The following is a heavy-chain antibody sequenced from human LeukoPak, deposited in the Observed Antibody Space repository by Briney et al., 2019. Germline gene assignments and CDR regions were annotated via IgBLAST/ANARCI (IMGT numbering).Heavy chain of an antibody. J-gene: IGHJ6*02. D-gene: IGHD5-18*01. V-gene: IGHV3-21*01. CDR1: GFTFSTYN. CDR3: ARWATYSYGYYYNYGMDV. Sequence: GGSLTLSCAVSGFTFSTYNMNWVRQAPGKGLEWVCSICSSISYIYYADSVKSRFTIARENAKNSLYLQMNSLRAEDTAVYYCARWATYSYGYYYNYGMDVWGQGTTVTVSS. CDR2: ICSSISYI.